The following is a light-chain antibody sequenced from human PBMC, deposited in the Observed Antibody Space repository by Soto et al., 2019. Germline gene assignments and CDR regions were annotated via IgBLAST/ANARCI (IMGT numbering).Light chain of an antibody. CDR3: QQGFSAPPWT. CDR1: QSINNY. CDR2: DAS. V-gene: IGKV1-39*01. J-gene: IGKJ1*01. Sequence: DIQMTQSPSSLSASVGDRVTITCRSSQSINNYLNWYQQRPGKAPKLLIYDASSLQSGVPSRFSGSGSGTDFTLTISSLPPEDLATYYCQQGFSAPPWTFGQGTKVELK.